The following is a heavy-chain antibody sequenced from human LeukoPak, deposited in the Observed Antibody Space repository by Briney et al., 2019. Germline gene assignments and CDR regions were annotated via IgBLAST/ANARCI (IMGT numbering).Heavy chain of an antibody. Sequence: SETLSLTCTVSGASISSGGYCWSWIRQHPGTGLEWIGYICYSGTTYYNPSLKSRVTISVDMSENQFSLKLSSVTAADTAVYYCANYGAGTYRFDPWGQGTLVTVPS. V-gene: IGHV4-31*03. CDR1: GASISSGGYC. CDR2: ICYSGTT. J-gene: IGHJ5*02. D-gene: IGHD3-10*01. CDR3: ANYGAGTYRFDP.